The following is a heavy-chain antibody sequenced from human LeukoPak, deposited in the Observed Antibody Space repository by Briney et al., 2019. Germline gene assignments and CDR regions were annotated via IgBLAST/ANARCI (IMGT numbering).Heavy chain of an antibody. CDR1: GITLSNYG. J-gene: IGHJ4*02. V-gene: IGHV3-23*01. CDR3: AKRGVVIRVILVGFHKEAYYFDS. D-gene: IGHD3-22*01. Sequence: GGSLRLSCAVSGITLSNYGMSRVRQAPGRGLEWVAGISGSGGSTNYADSVKGRFTISRDNPKNTLYLQMNSLRAEDTAVYFCAKRGVVIRVILVGFHKEAYYFDSWGQGALVTVSS. CDR2: ISGSGGST.